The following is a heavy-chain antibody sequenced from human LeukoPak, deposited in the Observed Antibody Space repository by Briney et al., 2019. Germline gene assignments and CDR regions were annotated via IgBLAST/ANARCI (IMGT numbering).Heavy chain of an antibody. CDR2: ISGSGGST. CDR3: APRSDIVVVPAT. J-gene: IGHJ5*02. Sequence: GGSLRLSCAASGFTFISYGMHWVRQAPGKGLEWVSAISGSGGSTYYADSVKGRFTISRDNSKNTLYLQMNSLRAEDTAVYYCAPRSDIVVVPATWGQGTLVTVSS. D-gene: IGHD2-2*01. CDR1: GFTFISYG. V-gene: IGHV3-23*01.